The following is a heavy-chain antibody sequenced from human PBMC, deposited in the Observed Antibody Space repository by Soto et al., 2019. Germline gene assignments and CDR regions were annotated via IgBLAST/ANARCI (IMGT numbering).Heavy chain of an antibody. CDR2: LSYLGTT. V-gene: IGHV4-39*01. CDR1: NDSIRSGTYY. Sequence: SETLSLPCTVFNDSIRSGTYYWAWIRQPPGRGLEWIGSLSYLGTTDYNPSLKSRVTISKDASKNQFSLKLTSMTAADTAVYYCATGRSDSGWYEGHFWGQGTLVTVSS. CDR3: ATGRSDSGWYEGHF. D-gene: IGHD6-19*01. J-gene: IGHJ4*02.